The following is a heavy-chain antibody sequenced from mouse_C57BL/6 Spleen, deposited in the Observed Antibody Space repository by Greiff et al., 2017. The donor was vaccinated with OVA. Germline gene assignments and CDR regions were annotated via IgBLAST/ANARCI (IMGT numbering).Heavy chain of an antibody. J-gene: IGHJ4*01. D-gene: IGHD1-1*01. V-gene: IGHV2-5*01. CDR1: GFSLTSYG. Sequence: QVQLKESGPGLVQPSQSLSITCTVSGFSLTSYGVHWVRQSPGKGLEWLGVIWRGGSTDYNAAFMSRLTITKDNSKSQVFFKMNSLQADDTAIYYCAKNRVYYGSSYDAMDYWGQGTSVTVSS. CDR2: IWRGGST. CDR3: AKNRVYYGSSYDAMDY.